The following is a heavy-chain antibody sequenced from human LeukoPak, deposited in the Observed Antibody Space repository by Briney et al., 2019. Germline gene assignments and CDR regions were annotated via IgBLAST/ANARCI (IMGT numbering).Heavy chain of an antibody. CDR1: GGSISSSSYY. D-gene: IGHD3-10*01. V-gene: IGHV4-39*01. Sequence: PSETLSLTCTVSGGSISSSSYYWGWIRQPPGKGLEWIGSIYYSGSTYYNPSLKSRVTISVDTSKNQFSLKLSSVTAADTAVYYCARVEITMIRDYYYYYMDVWGKGTTVTVSS. CDR2: IYYSGST. J-gene: IGHJ6*03. CDR3: ARVEITMIRDYYYYYMDV.